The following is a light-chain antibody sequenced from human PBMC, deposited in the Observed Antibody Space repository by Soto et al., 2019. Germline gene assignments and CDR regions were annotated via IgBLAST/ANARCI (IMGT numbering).Light chain of an antibody. J-gene: IGKJ2*01. CDR2: AVS. Sequence: EIVMTQSPATLSVSPGERATLSCRASQSVRSNLAWYQQKPGQAPRLLIYAVSTRATGIPARFSGSGSGTEFTLTISSLQSEDFAVYYCQQYDNWPPYTFGQGTKLEIK. CDR3: QQYDNWPPYT. V-gene: IGKV3-15*01. CDR1: QSVRSN.